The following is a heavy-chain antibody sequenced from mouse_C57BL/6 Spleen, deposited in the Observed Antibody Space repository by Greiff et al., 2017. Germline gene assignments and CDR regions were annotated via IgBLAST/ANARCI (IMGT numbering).Heavy chain of an antibody. D-gene: IGHD1-1*01. CDR1: GYTFTDYY. CDR2: INPNNGGT. V-gene: IGHV1-26*01. CDR3: ARFYYYGSPRYWYFDV. Sequence: VQLQQSGPELVKPGASVKISCKASGYTFTDYYMNWVKQSHGKSLEWIGDINPNNGGTSYNQKFKGKATLTVDKSSSTAYMELRSLTSEDSAVYYCARFYYYGSPRYWYFDVWGTGTTVTVSS. J-gene: IGHJ1*03.